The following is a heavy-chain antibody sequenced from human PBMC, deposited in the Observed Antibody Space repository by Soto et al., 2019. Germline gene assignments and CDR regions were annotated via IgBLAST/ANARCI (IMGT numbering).Heavy chain of an antibody. CDR3: AIDNNWSYDY. D-gene: IGHD1-1*01. Sequence: EVQLVESGGGLVQPGGSLRLSCAASGFTFSSHGMHWVRQAPGKGLVWVSHIGPDGSSTSDADAVQGRFTISRDNARNTLYLQMNSLRDEDRAEDYCAIDNNWSYDYWGQGILVTVSS. V-gene: IGHV3-74*01. J-gene: IGHJ4*02. CDR1: GFTFSSHG. CDR2: IGPDGSST.